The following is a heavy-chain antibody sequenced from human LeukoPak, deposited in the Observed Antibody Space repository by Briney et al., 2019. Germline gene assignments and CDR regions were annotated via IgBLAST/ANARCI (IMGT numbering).Heavy chain of an antibody. Sequence: GRSLRLSCAASGFTLNNYDMHWVRQAPRKGLEWVAVVTYDGNNKYFADSVKGRFTVSRDNSKNTLFLQMNSLRAEDTAVYYCAREGPILTLVVTFDAFDIWGQGAMVTVSS. J-gene: IGHJ3*02. CDR3: AREGPILTLVVTFDAFDI. CDR2: VTYDGNNK. V-gene: IGHV3-30*04. CDR1: GFTLNNYD. D-gene: IGHD3-22*01.